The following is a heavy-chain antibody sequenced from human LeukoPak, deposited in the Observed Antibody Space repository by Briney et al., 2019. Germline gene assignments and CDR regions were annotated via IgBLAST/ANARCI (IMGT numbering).Heavy chain of an antibody. CDR1: GFTFSSYG. CDR3: AKESYFDG. V-gene: IGHV3-30*18. Sequence: GGSLRLSCAASGFTFSSYGMHWVRQAPGKGLEWVAVISYDGSNKYYADSVKGRFTISRHNSKNTLYLQMNSLRAEDTAVYSGAKESYFDGWGQGTLVTVSS. J-gene: IGHJ4*02. CDR2: ISYDGSNK.